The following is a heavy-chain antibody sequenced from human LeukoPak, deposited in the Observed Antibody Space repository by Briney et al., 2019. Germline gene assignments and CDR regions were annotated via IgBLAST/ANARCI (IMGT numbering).Heavy chain of an antibody. CDR3: ARLKWSPRRGPFDY. CDR2: IYTSGST. Sequence: SETLSLTCSVSGGSISSGSYYWSWIRQPAGKGLEWIGRIYTSGSTNYNPSLKSRVTISVDTSKNQFSLKLSSVTAADTAVYYCARLKWSPRRGPFDYWGQGTLVTVSS. D-gene: IGHD2-15*01. V-gene: IGHV4-61*02. CDR1: GGSISSGSYY. J-gene: IGHJ4*02.